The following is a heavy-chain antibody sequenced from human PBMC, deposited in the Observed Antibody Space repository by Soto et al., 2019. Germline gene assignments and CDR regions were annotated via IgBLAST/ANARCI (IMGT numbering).Heavy chain of an antibody. CDR2: IYYSGST. V-gene: IGHV4-59*01. CDR1: GGSISSYY. CDR3: ARDRITMVRGVYYYYGMDV. D-gene: IGHD3-10*01. Sequence: SETLSLTCTVSGGSISSYYWSWIRQPPGKGLEWIGYIYYSGSTNYNPSLKSRVTISVDTSKNQFSLKLSSVTAADTAVYYCARDRITMVRGVYYYYGMDVWGQGTTVTVS. J-gene: IGHJ6*02.